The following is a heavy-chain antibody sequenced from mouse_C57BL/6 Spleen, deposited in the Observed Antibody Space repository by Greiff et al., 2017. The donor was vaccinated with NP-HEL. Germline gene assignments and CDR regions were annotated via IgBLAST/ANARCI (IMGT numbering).Heavy chain of an antibody. CDR1: GYTFTSYW. CDR3: ALIYYYGSSYGWYFDV. CDR2: IDPSDSYT. D-gene: IGHD1-1*01. Sequence: QVQLKQSGAELVKPGASVKLSCKASGYTFTSYWMQWVKQRPGQGLEWIGEIDPSDSYTNYNQKFKGKATLTVDPSSSTAYMQLSSLTSEDSAVYYCALIYYYGSSYGWYFDVWGTGTTVTVSS. J-gene: IGHJ1*03. V-gene: IGHV1-50*01.